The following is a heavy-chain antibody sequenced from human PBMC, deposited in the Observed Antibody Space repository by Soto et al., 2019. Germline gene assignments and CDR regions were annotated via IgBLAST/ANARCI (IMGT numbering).Heavy chain of an antibody. CDR1: GYSFSTYW. CDR2: IYPGDSDT. J-gene: IGHJ6*02. Sequence: GESLKISCKGSGYSFSTYWIAWVRQMPGKGLEWMGIIYPGDSDTRYRPSFQGQVTISADKSISTAYLQWRSLKASDTANYYCARQYDFWGNPMDVWGQGTTVTVSS. V-gene: IGHV5-51*01. CDR3: ARQYDFWGNPMDV. D-gene: IGHD3-16*01.